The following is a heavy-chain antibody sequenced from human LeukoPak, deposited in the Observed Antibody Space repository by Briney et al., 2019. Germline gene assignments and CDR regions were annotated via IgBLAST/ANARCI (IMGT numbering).Heavy chain of an antibody. CDR2: IKQDGSDK. Sequence: GGSLRLSCAASGFTFSTYWMSWVRQAPGKGLEWVANIKQDGSDKFYVDSVKGRFTISRDNAKNSLYLQMNSLRAEDTAVYYCARDPHCGSSLWGQGTLVTVSS. J-gene: IGHJ4*02. CDR1: GFTFSTYW. D-gene: IGHD2-21*01. CDR3: ARDPHCGSSL. V-gene: IGHV3-7*03.